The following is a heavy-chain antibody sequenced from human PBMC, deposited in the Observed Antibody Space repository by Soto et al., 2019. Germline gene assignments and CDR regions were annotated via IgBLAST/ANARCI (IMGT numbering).Heavy chain of an antibody. CDR1: GGSISSGGYY. J-gene: IGHJ4*02. D-gene: IGHD3-9*01. CDR3: ARGLPNYDILTGYYTNSAFDY. CDR2: IYYSGST. V-gene: IGHV4-31*03. Sequence: QVQLQESGPGLVKPSQTLSLTCTVSGGSISSGGYYWSWIRQHPGKGLEWIGYIYYSGSTYYNPSLKSRVTISVDTSKNPFSLKLSSVTAADTAVYYCARGLPNYDILTGYYTNSAFDYWGQGTLVTVSS.